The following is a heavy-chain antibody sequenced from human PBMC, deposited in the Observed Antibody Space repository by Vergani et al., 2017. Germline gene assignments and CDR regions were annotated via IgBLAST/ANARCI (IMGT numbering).Heavy chain of an antibody. CDR3: ARAPVAAAGTDYFDY. CDR2: ISYDGSNK. Sequence: QVQLVESGGGVVQTGRSLRLSCAASGFTFSSYAMHWVRQAPGKGLEWVAVISYDGSNKYYADSVKGRFTISRDNSKNTLYLQMNSLRAEDTAVYYCARAPVAAAGTDYFDYGGQGTLVTVSS. J-gene: IGHJ4*02. CDR1: GFTFSSYA. V-gene: IGHV3-30*01. D-gene: IGHD6-13*01.